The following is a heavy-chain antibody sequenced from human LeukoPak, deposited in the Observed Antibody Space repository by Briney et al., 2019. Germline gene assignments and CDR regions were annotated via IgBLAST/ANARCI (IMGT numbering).Heavy chain of an antibody. J-gene: IGHJ5*02. CDR3: AKDKEFGGVIAS. V-gene: IGHV3-23*01. CDR2: ISGSGGST. Sequence: GGSLRLSCAASGFTFSSYGMQWVRQAPGKGLEWVSAISGSGGSTYYADSVKGRFTISRDNSKNTLYLQMNSLRAEDTAVYYCAKDKEFGGVIASWGQGTLVTVSS. D-gene: IGHD3-16*02. CDR1: GFTFSSYG.